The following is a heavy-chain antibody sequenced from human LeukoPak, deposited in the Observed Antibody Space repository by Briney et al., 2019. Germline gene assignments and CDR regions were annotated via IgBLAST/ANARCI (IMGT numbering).Heavy chain of an antibody. D-gene: IGHD1-26*01. CDR2: ISSSGSTI. Sequence: GGSLRLSCAASGFTFSSYAMSWIRQAPGKGLEWVSYISSSGSTIYYADFVKGRFTISRDNAKKSLYLQMNSLRAEDTAVYYCARSGGMGYYYYMDVWGKGTTVTISS. CDR3: ARSGGMGYYYYMDV. CDR1: GFTFSSYA. J-gene: IGHJ6*03. V-gene: IGHV3-11*04.